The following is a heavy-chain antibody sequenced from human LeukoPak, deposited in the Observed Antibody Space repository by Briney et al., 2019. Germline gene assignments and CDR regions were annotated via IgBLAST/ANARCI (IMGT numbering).Heavy chain of an antibody. D-gene: IGHD4-11*01. V-gene: IGHV3-30*02. J-gene: IGHJ4*02. CDR1: GFTFSSYG. CDR3: AKDGSYSNYEFDY. Sequence: PGGSLRLSCAASGFTFSSYGMHWVRQAPGKGLEWVAFIRYDGSNKYYADSVKGRFTISRDNSKNTLYLQMNSLRAEDTAVYYCAKDGSYSNYEFDYWGQGTLVTVSS. CDR2: IRYDGSNK.